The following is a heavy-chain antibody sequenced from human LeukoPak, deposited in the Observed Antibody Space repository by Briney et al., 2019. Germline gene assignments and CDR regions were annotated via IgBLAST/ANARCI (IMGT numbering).Heavy chain of an antibody. V-gene: IGHV3-23*01. CDR2: ISGSGGST. CDR3: AKIITMVRGVTYYYYYGMDV. D-gene: IGHD3-10*01. CDR1: GFTFDDYA. J-gene: IGHJ6*02. Sequence: GGSLRLSCAASGFTFDDYAMHWVRQAPGKGLEWVSAISGSGGSTYYADSVKGRFTISRDNSKNTLYLQMNSLRAEDTAVYYCAKIITMVRGVTYYYYYGMDVWGQGTTVTVSS.